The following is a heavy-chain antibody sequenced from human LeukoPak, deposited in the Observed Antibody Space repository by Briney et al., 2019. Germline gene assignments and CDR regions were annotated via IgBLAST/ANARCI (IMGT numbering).Heavy chain of an antibody. CDR1: GGTFSSYA. D-gene: IGHD5-18*01. Sequence: SVKVSCKASGGTFSSYAISWGRQAPGQGLEWMGRIIPILGIANYAQKFQGRVTITADKSTSTAYMELSSLRSEDTAVYYCARSGDEDTAMSIDYWGQGTLVTVSS. CDR2: IIPILGIA. CDR3: ARSGDEDTAMSIDY. V-gene: IGHV1-69*04. J-gene: IGHJ4*02.